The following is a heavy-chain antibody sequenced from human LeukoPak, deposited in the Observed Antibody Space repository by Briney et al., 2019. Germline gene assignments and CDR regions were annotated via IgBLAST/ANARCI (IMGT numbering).Heavy chain of an antibody. V-gene: IGHV1-46*01. CDR3: AGSYSFYYYYMDV. J-gene: IGHJ6*03. CDR1: VFTFSNSD. Sequence: GASVKVSCKAYVFTFSNSDINWVRQAPGQGLEWMGIINPSGGSTSYAQKFQGRVTMTRDMSTSTVYMELSSLRSEDTAVYYCAGSYSFYYYYMDVWGKGTTVTVSS. CDR2: INPSGGST. D-gene: IGHD2-15*01.